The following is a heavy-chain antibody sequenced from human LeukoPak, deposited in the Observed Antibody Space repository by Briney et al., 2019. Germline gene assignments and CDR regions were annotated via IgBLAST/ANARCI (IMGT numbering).Heavy chain of an antibody. V-gene: IGHV1-2*02. J-gene: IGHJ4*02. CDR3: ARDKEGLYPLDY. CDR1: GYTFTDYF. D-gene: IGHD2-8*01. CDR2: VNPKRGGT. Sequence: ASVKVSCKASGYTFTDYFMHWVRQAPGQGLEWMGFVNPKRGGTYYTQKFQGRVTMTRDTSITTAYMELSDLTSDDTAVYYCARDKEGLYPLDYWGQGTLVTVSS.